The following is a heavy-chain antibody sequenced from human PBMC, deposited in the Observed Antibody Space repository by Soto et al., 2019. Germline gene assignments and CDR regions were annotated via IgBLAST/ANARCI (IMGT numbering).Heavy chain of an antibody. Sequence: SETLSLTCTVSGGSISSYYWSWIRQPPGKGLEWIGYIYYSGSTNYNPSLKSRVTISVDTSKNQFSLKLSSVTAADTAVYYCARSSKPLRFLTFDYWGQGTLVTVSS. D-gene: IGHD3-3*01. CDR3: ARSSKPLRFLTFDY. CDR2: IYYSGST. V-gene: IGHV4-59*08. J-gene: IGHJ4*02. CDR1: GGSISSYY.